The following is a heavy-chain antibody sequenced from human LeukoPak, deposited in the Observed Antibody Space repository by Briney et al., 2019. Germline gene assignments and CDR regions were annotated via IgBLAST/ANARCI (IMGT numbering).Heavy chain of an antibody. CDR1: GVSFSGYY. Sequence: SETLSLTCAVYGVSFSGYYWSWIRQPPGKGLEWIGEINHSGSTNYNPSLKSRVTISVDTSKNQFSLKLSSVTAADTAVYYCARGPPYDSSDYSYFFDYWGQGTLVTVSS. V-gene: IGHV4-34*01. CDR2: INHSGST. J-gene: IGHJ4*02. CDR3: ARGPPYDSSDYSYFFDY. D-gene: IGHD3-22*01.